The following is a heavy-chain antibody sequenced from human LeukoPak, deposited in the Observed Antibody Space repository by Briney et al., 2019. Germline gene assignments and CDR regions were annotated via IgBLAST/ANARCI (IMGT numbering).Heavy chain of an antibody. V-gene: IGHV3-23*01. J-gene: IGHJ4*02. CDR1: GFSFRDYA. D-gene: IGHD6-19*01. CDR2: ISTSGGRT. Sequence: TGGSLRLSCEASGFSFRDYAMSWVRQAPGQGLEWVSLISTSGGRTYYADSVKGRFTISRDNSRNTLYLQMNSLRAEDTAVYYCARVSSGWPFDFWGQGTLVTVSS. CDR3: ARVSSGWPFDF.